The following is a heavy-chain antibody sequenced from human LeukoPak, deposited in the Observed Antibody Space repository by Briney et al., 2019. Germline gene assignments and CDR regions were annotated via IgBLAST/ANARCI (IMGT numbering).Heavy chain of an antibody. CDR1: GSSVNSDQY. V-gene: IGHV4-38-2*01. CDR2: VHLTVSP. Sequence: SETLSLPCDVSGSSVNSDQYWDWMRHSPGAGLEWIGSVHLTVSPFYNPSLGSRVSLSIDSTKNSFSLRLTSVTAADTAVYYCAMLRLGELSLLANAYDIWGQGTMVIVSS. J-gene: IGHJ3*02. CDR3: AMLRLGELSLLANAYDI. D-gene: IGHD3-16*02.